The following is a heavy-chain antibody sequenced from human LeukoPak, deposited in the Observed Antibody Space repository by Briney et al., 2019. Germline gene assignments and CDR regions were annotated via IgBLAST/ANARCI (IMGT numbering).Heavy chain of an antibody. V-gene: IGHV3-43*02. CDR3: ARESESSGWYDY. CDR1: GFMFHDYA. J-gene: IGHJ4*02. CDR2: ISGGAGST. Sequence: GGSLRLFCAAPGFMFHDYAIHWVRQAPGEGLEWVSFISGGAGSTFYADSVKGRFTISRNNSKNSLYLQMKSLRSDDTALYYCARESESSGWYDYWGQGTIVTVSS. D-gene: IGHD6-19*01.